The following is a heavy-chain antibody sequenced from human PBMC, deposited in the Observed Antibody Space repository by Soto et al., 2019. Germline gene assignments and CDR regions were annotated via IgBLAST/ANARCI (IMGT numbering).Heavy chain of an antibody. CDR1: GFTVSSNY. D-gene: IGHD3-22*01. CDR3: AIVSPLNYYDSSGLDY. Sequence: EVQLVETGGGLIQPGGSLRLSCAASGFTVSSNYMSWVRQAPGKGLEWVSVIYSGGSTYYADSVKGRFTISRDNYKNTLYLQMNSLSAEDTAVYYCAIVSPLNYYDSSGLDYWGQGTLVTVSS. J-gene: IGHJ4*02. CDR2: IYSGGST. V-gene: IGHV3-53*02.